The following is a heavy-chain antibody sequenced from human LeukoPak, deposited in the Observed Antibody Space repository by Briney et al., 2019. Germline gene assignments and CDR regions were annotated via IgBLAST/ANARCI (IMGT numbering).Heavy chain of an antibody. Sequence: ASVKVSCKASGYTFTGYSFYWVRQAPGQGLEWMGIINPTSGSTAYTQKFQGRVTMTRDTSTSTVYMELSSLRSDDTAVYYCARLGYYYDSLGHYDYWGQGTLVIVSS. CDR1: GYTFTGYS. CDR2: INPTSGST. CDR3: ARLGYYYDSLGHYDY. J-gene: IGHJ4*02. D-gene: IGHD3-22*01. V-gene: IGHV1-46*01.